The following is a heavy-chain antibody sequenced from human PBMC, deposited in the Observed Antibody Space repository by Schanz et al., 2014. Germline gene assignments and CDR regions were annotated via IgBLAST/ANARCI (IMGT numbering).Heavy chain of an antibody. J-gene: IGHJ5*02. CDR1: GFTFSDYG. D-gene: IGHD3-3*01. CDR3: ARCMGEWLIYPNWFDP. CDR2: ISTTSSNI. V-gene: IGHV3-48*01. Sequence: EVQVVESGGGLVQPGGSLRLSCAASGFTFSDYGMSWVRQAPGKGLEWISYISTTSSNIYYGDSVKGRFTISRDNAKNSLYLQMNSLRAEDTALYFCARCMGEWLIYPNWFDPWGQGTLXTVSS.